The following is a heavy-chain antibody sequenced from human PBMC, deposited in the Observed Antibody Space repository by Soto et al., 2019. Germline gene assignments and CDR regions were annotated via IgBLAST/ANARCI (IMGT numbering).Heavy chain of an antibody. D-gene: IGHD3-3*01. Sequence: QITLKESGPTLVKPTQTLTLTCTFSGFSLSTSGVGVGWIRQPPGTALEWLALIYWNDDKRYSPSLKSRLTITKDTSKNQVVLTMTNMDPVDTATYYCAHSIFGVVITTYNWFDPWGQGTLVTVSS. V-gene: IGHV2-5*01. J-gene: IGHJ5*02. CDR3: AHSIFGVVITTYNWFDP. CDR2: IYWNDDK. CDR1: GFSLSTSGVG.